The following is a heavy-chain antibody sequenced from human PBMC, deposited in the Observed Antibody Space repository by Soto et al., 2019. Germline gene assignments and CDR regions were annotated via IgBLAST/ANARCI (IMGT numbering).Heavy chain of an antibody. D-gene: IGHD6-6*01. J-gene: IGHJ4*02. V-gene: IGHV4-4*02. Sequence: SETLSLTCAVSGGSISSSNWWSWVRQPPGKGLEWIGEISPSGTTNYSPSLKSRVSISVDTSKNQFSLNLTSLTAADTAVYYCARAPKVSGSAQTRPDFWGQGSLVTVS. CDR2: ISPSGTT. CDR3: ARAPKVSGSAQTRPDF. CDR1: GGSISSSNW.